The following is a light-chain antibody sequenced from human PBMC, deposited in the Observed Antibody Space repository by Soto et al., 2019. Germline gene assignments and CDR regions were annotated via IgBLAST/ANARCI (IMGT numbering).Light chain of an antibody. V-gene: IGKV1-5*03. CDR3: QHYNSYSEA. CDR2: KAS. J-gene: IGKJ1*01. CDR1: QTISSW. Sequence: DIQMTQSPSNLSGSVGDRVTITCRASQTISSWLAWYQQKPGKAPKLLIYKASTLKSGVPSRFSGSGSGTEFTLTISSLQPDDFATYYRQHYNSYSEAFGQGTKVELK.